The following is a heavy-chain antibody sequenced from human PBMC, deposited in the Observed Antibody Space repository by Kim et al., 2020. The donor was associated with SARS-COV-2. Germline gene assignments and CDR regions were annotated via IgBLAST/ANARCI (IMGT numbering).Heavy chain of an antibody. CDR3: SRYCSSTSCYWGAFDP. Sequence: GGSLRLSCAASGFTFSNAWMSWVRQAPGKGLEWVGRIKSKTDGGTTDYAAPVKGRFTISRDDSKNTLYLQMNSLKTEDTAVYYCSRYCSSTSCYWGAFDPWGQGTLVTVSS. CDR1: GFTFSNAW. CDR2: IKSKTDGGTT. J-gene: IGHJ5*02. V-gene: IGHV3-15*01. D-gene: IGHD2-2*01.